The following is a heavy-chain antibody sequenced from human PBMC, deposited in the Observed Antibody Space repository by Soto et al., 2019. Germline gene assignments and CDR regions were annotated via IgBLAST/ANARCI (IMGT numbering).Heavy chain of an antibody. J-gene: IGHJ6*03. CDR2: IYYSGST. Sequence: SETLSLTCTVSGGSVSSSSYYWGWIRQPPGKGLEWIGSIYYSGSTYYNPSLKSRVTISVDTSKNQFSLKLSSVTAADTAVYFCARLTRGGPYHSMAVWGKGTTVTVSS. D-gene: IGHD3-10*01. CDR3: ARLTRGGPYHSMAV. CDR1: GGSVSSSSYY. V-gene: IGHV4-39*01.